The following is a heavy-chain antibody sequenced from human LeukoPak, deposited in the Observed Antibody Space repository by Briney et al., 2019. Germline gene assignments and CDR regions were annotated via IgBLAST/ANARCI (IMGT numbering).Heavy chain of an antibody. CDR2: ISWNSGSI. CDR3: VRGCSSTSCYPFDC. D-gene: IGHD2-2*01. J-gene: IGHJ4*02. CDR1: GFTFDDYA. Sequence: PGGSLRLSCAASGFTFDDYAMHWVRQAPGKGLEWVSGISWNSGSIGYADSVKGRFTISRDNARNTLYMQMNSLRAEDTAVYYCVRGCSSTSCYPFDCWGQGTLVTVSS. V-gene: IGHV3-9*01.